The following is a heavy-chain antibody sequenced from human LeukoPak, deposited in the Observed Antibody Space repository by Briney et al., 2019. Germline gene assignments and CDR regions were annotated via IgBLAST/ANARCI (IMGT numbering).Heavy chain of an antibody. D-gene: IGHD5-18*01. J-gene: IGHJ4*02. CDR2: INHSGST. V-gene: IGHV4-34*01. CDR1: GGSFSGYY. Sequence: PSETLSLTCAVYGGSFSGYYWSWIRQPPGKGLEWIGEINHSGSTNYNPSLKSRVTISVDTSKNQFSLKLRSVTAADTAVYYCVSPRGFSYGYFDYWGQGTLVTVSS. CDR3: VSPRGFSYGYFDY.